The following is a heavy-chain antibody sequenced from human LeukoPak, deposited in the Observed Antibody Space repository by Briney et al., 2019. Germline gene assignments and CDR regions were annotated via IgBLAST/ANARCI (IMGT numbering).Heavy chain of an antibody. D-gene: IGHD3/OR15-3a*01. CDR1: GGSISSGGYY. Sequence: SETLSLTCTVSGGSISSGGYYWSWIRQPPGKGLEWIGYIYYSGSTNYNPSLKSRVTISVDTSKNQFSLKLSSVTAADTAVYYCARSRGHAKFDYWGQGTLVTVSS. CDR3: ARSRGHAKFDY. V-gene: IGHV4-61*08. CDR2: IYYSGST. J-gene: IGHJ4*02.